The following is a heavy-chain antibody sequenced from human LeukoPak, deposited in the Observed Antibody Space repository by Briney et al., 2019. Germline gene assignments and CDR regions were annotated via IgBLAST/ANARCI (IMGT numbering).Heavy chain of an antibody. Sequence: ASVKVSCKASGYMFTSYYMHWVRQAPGQGLGWMGIINPSGGSTSYAQKFQDRVTMTRDTSTSTVYMELSSLRSEDTAVYYCAKDLRWDHPGFDPWGQGTLVIVSS. D-gene: IGHD4-23*01. J-gene: IGHJ5*02. CDR3: AKDLRWDHPGFDP. V-gene: IGHV1-46*01. CDR2: INPSGGST. CDR1: GYMFTSYY.